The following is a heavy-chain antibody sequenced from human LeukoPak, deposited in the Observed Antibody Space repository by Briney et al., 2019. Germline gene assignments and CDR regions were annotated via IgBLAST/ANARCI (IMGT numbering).Heavy chain of an antibody. CDR3: ARERRDGYKDAFDI. V-gene: IGHV4-59*01. CDR2: IYYTGNT. CDR1: GGSISSYY. D-gene: IGHD5-24*01. J-gene: IGHJ3*02. Sequence: SETLSLTCTVSGGSISSYYWSWIRQPPGKGLEWIGYIYYTGNTRYNPSLKSRVTISVDTSKNHFSLKLSSVTAADTAVYYCARERRDGYKDAFDIWGQGTMVTVSS.